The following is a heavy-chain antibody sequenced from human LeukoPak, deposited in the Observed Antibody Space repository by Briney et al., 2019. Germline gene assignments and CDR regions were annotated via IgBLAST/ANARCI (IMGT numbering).Heavy chain of an antibody. Sequence: ASVKVSCTVSGYTLTELSMHWVRQAPGKGLEWVGGFDPEDGETIYAQAFQGRVTITEDTSTDTAYMELSSLRSEDTAVYYCATDLRYSSGRCYSGEGTLVTVS. J-gene: IGHJ4*02. CDR1: GYTLTELS. V-gene: IGHV1-24*01. CDR3: ATDLRYSSGRCY. CDR2: FDPEDGET. D-gene: IGHD6-19*01.